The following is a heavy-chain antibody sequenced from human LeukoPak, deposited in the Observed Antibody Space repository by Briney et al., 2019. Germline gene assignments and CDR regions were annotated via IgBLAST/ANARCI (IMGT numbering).Heavy chain of an antibody. J-gene: IGHJ3*02. V-gene: IGHV4-59*01. CDR2: IYYSGST. CDR3: ARVVGATSQDTFDI. CDR1: GGSINSYY. Sequence: SETLSLTCTVSGGSINSYYWSWIRQPPGKGLEWIGYIYYSGSTNYNPSLMSRVTISVDTSKTQFSLKLSSVTAADTAVYYCARVVGATSQDTFDIWGQGTMVTVSP. D-gene: IGHD1-26*01.